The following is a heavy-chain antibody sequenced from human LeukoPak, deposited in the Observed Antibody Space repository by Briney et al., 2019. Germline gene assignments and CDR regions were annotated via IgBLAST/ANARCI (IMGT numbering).Heavy chain of an antibody. CDR2: IYPNSGGT. Sequence: GASVKVSCKASGYTFTVYYMHWVRQAPGQGLEWMGRIYPNSGGTNYAQKFQGRVTMTRDTTISTADMELSRLRSDDTAVYYCARDGRARGVDYWGQGTLVTVSS. CDR1: GYTFTVYY. D-gene: IGHD3-10*01. V-gene: IGHV1-2*06. J-gene: IGHJ4*02. CDR3: ARDGRARGVDY.